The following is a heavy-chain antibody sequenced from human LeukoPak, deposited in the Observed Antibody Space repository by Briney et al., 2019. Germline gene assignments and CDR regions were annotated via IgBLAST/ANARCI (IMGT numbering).Heavy chain of an antibody. D-gene: IGHD3-16*02. V-gene: IGHV3-30*02. CDR2: IRYDGNNK. Sequence: PGGSLRLSCAASGFTFSSYGIHWVRQAPGKGLEWVAFIRYDGNNKCYADSVKGRFTISRDNSKNTLYLQMNSLRAEDTALYYCAKDTSRHVWGNYRLNPSLDYWGQGTLVTVSS. J-gene: IGHJ4*02. CDR1: GFTFSSYG. CDR3: AKDTSRHVWGNYRLNPSLDY.